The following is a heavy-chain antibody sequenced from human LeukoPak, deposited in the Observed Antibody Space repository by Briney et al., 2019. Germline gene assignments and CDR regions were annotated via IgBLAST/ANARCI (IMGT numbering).Heavy chain of an antibody. V-gene: IGHV3-30-3*01. CDR1: GFTFSSYV. Sequence: GGSLRLSCAASGFTFSSYVMHWVRQAPGKGLEWVAVISYDGSNKYYADSVKGRFTVSRDNSKNTLYLQFSSLRAEDTAVFYCARSAGDPHAFDVWGQGTMVTVSS. CDR3: ARSAGDPHAFDV. J-gene: IGHJ3*01. CDR2: ISYDGSNK. D-gene: IGHD4-17*01.